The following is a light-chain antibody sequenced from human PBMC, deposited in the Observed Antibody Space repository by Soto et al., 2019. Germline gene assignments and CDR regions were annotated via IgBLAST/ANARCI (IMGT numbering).Light chain of an antibody. CDR2: KAS. CDR1: QTISGY. Sequence: DIQLTETPSSLSAAVGDRVTITCRSRQTISGYVNWYQQQPGKAPKLLIYKASTLKSGVPSRFSGSGSGTEFTLTISCLQPDDFATYYCQHYNSYSEAFGQGTKVDIK. CDR3: QHYNSYSEA. V-gene: IGKV1-5*03. J-gene: IGKJ1*01.